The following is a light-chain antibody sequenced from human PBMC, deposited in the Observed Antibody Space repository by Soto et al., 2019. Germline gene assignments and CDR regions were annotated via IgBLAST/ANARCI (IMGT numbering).Light chain of an antibody. CDR3: CSYAGSSSSI. Sequence: QSALTQPASVSGSPGQSITISCSGTSSDVGTYNLVSWYQQYPGKAPRLMIYEVTKRPSGVSNRFSGSKSGNTASLTNSGLQPEDEADYYCCSYAGSSSSIFGTGSKLTVL. CDR1: SSDVGTYNL. J-gene: IGLJ1*01. V-gene: IGLV2-23*02. CDR2: EVT.